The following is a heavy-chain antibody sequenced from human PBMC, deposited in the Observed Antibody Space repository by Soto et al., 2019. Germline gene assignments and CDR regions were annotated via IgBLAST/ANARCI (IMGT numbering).Heavy chain of an antibody. V-gene: IGHV3-30*18. CDR2: ISSGGSDK. J-gene: IGHJ4*02. Sequence: PGGSLRLSFAASGFTFSSFGMHWVLQAPGKGLEWVAVISSGGSDKYYADSVKERFTIYRDNSRNTLYLQMNSLRAEDTAVYYCAKDADIGAAGYYFDYWGQGTLVTVSS. D-gene: IGHD6-13*01. CDR1: GFTFSSFG. CDR3: AKDADIGAAGYYFDY.